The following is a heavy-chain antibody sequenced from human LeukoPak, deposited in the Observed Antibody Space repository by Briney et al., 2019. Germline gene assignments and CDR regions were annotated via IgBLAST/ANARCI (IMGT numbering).Heavy chain of an antibody. CDR2: IYTSGST. Sequence: SETLSLTCTVYGGSISSGSYYWSWIRQPAGKGLEWIGRIYTSGSTNYNPSLKSRVTISIDTSKNQFSLKLSSVTAADTAVYYCARDDWYFDLWGRGTLVTVSS. V-gene: IGHV4-61*02. CDR3: ARDDWYFDL. CDR1: GGSISSGSYY. J-gene: IGHJ2*01.